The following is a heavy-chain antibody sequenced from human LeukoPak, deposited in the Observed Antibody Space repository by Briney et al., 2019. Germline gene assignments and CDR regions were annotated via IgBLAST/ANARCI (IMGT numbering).Heavy chain of an antibody. CDR3: ARGVYGFWSGYKRNWFDP. CDR1: GGSISSSSYY. V-gene: IGHV4-39*01. D-gene: IGHD3-3*01. J-gene: IGHJ5*02. CDR2: IYYSGST. Sequence: SETLSLTCTVSGGSISSSSYYWGWIRQPPGKGLEWIGSIYYSGSTYYNPSLKSRVTISVDTSKNQFSLKLSSVTAADTAVYYCARGVYGFWSGYKRNWFDPWGQGTLVTVSS.